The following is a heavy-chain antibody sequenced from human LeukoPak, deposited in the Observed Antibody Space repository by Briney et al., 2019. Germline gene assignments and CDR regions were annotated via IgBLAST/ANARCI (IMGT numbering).Heavy chain of an antibody. CDR1: GFTFSDYS. D-gene: IGHD5-24*01. J-gene: IGHJ4*02. V-gene: IGHV3-48*01. CDR3: ARDYKYAFDN. Sequence: GGSQRLSCAASGFTFSDYSMNWVRQAPGKGLEWISYIGIDSGNTNYADSVKGRFTISGDKAKNSLYLQMNSLRVEDTAVYYCARDYKYAFDNWGQGTLVTVSS. CDR2: IGIDSGNT.